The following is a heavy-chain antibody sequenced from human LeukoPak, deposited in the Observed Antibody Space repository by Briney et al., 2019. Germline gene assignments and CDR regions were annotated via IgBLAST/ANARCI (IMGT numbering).Heavy chain of an antibody. V-gene: IGHV1-18*01. CDR2: ISAYNGNT. CDR1: GYTFTSYG. J-gene: IGHJ6*02. CDR3: ARDRIRFLERLSYGMDV. Sequence: ASVKVSCKASGYTFTSYGISWVRQAPEQGLEWMGWISAYNGNTNYAQKLQGRVTMTTDTSTSTAYMELRSLRSDDTAVYYCARDRIRFLERLSYGMDVWGQGTTVTVSS. D-gene: IGHD3-3*01.